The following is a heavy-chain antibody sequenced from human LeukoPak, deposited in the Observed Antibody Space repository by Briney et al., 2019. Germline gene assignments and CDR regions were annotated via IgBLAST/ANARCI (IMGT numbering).Heavy chain of an antibody. CDR2: ISSSSSYI. D-gene: IGHD6-19*01. V-gene: IGHV3-21*01. Sequence: PGGSLRLSCASSGFTVNSNYMTWVRQAPGKGLEWVSSISSSSSYIYYSDSVKGRFTISRDNAKNSLYLQMNSLKADDTAVYYCTRGAGTGWRFDSWGQGTLVTVSS. CDR3: TRGAGTGWRFDS. J-gene: IGHJ4*02. CDR1: GFTVNSNY.